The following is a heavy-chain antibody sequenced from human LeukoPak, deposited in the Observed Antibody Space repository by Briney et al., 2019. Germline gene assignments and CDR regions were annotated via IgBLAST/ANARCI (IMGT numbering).Heavy chain of an antibody. V-gene: IGHV3-23*01. CDR3: AKDQEPGVSCPTDY. CDR1: GFTFSSYA. CDR2: ISGSGGST. D-gene: IGHD2-15*01. J-gene: IGHJ4*02. Sequence: GGSLRLSCAASGFTFSSYAMSWVRQAPGKGLEWVSAISGSGGSTYYADSVKGRFTISRDNSKNTLYLQMNSLRAEDTAVYYCAKDQEPGVSCPTDYWGQGTLVTVSS.